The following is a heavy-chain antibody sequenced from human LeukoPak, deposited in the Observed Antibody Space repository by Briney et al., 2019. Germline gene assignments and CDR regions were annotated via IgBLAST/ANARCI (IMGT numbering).Heavy chain of an antibody. CDR2: INHSGSK. D-gene: IGHD3-10*01. CDR3: VRPDLGSGSPLGS. V-gene: IGHV4-34*01. J-gene: IGHJ5*02. Sequence: SGTLSLTCAVYGGFFSDYYLSWIRQPPGKGLEWVGEINHSGSKNYNPSLKSQVTIPVATSKNQFSLKENTVTAADTAVYYCVRPDLGSGSPLGSWSQGTLVTVSS. CDR1: GGFFSDYY.